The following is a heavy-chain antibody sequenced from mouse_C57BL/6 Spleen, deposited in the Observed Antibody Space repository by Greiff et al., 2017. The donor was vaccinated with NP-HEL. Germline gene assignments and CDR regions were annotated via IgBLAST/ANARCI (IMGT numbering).Heavy chain of an antibody. V-gene: IGHV1-78*01. Sequence: VQLQQSDAELVKPGASVKISCKVSGYTFTDHTIHWMKQRPEQGLEWIGYIYPRDGSTKYNEKFKGKATLTADKSSSTAYMQLNSLAAEDSAVYFCARAGGPHYYAMDYWGQGTSVTVSS. J-gene: IGHJ4*01. CDR1: GYTFTDHT. CDR2: IYPRDGST. CDR3: ARAGGPHYYAMDY.